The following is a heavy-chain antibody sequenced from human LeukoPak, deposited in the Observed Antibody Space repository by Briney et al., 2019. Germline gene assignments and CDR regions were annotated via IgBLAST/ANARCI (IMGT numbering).Heavy chain of an antibody. J-gene: IGHJ4*02. D-gene: IGHD1-14*01. Sequence: GASVKVSCKASGYTFTSYYMHWVRQAPGQGLEWMGIITPSGGSTNYAQKFQGRVTMTRDMSTSTVYMELSSLRSEDTAVYYCARARTPRETDLTYWGQGTLVTVSS. CDR2: ITPSGGST. CDR3: ARARTPRETDLTY. CDR1: GYTFTSYY. V-gene: IGHV1-46*01.